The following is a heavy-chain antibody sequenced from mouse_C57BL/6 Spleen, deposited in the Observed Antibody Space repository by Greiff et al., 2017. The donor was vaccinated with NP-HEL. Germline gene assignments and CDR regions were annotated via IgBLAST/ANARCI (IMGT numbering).Heavy chain of an antibody. J-gene: IGHJ1*03. V-gene: IGHV1-47*01. D-gene: IGHD2-4*01. CDR1: GYTFTTYP. CDR3: ARPGDDYGYWYVDV. CDR2: FHPYNDDT. Sequence: VQLQHSGAELVKPGASVKMSCKASGYTFTTYPIEWMKQNHGKSLEWIGNFHPYNDDTKYNEKFKGKATLTVEKSSSTVYLELSRLTSDDSAVYYCARPGDDYGYWYVDVWGTGTTVTVSS.